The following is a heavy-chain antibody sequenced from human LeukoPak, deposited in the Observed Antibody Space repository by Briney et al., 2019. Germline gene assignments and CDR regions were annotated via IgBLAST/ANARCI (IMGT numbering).Heavy chain of an antibody. CDR2: MYYTGTT. CDR1: GGSIRSLGYS. CDR3: ARSVSAYAGRGWFDP. J-gene: IGHJ5*02. V-gene: IGHV4-39*07. Sequence: SETLSLTCSVSGGSIRSLGYSWGWIRQPPGKGLEWIASMYYTGTTYYNPSLKSRVTMSVDTSKNQFSLNLTSVTAADTAVFYCARSVSAYAGRGWFDPWGQGTLVTVPS. D-gene: IGHD5-12*01.